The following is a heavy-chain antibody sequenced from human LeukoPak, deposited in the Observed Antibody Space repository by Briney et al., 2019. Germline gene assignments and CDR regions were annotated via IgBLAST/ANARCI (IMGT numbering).Heavy chain of an antibody. CDR3: AKDPGIRGVVEGESLITPGAMVGFDY. CDR1: GFTFSSYA. Sequence: GGSLRLSCAASGFTFSSYAMSWVRQAPGKGLEWVSAISGSGGSTYYADSVKGRFTISRDNSKNTLYLQMNSLRAEDTAVYYCAKDPGIRGVVEGESLITPGAMVGFDYWGQGTLVTVSS. J-gene: IGHJ4*02. V-gene: IGHV3-23*01. D-gene: IGHD3-16*01. CDR2: ISGSGGST.